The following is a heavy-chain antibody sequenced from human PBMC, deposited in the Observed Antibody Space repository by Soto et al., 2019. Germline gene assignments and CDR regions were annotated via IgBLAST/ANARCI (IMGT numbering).Heavy chain of an antibody. V-gene: IGHV1-69*01. J-gene: IGHJ1*01. CDR1: GGSLRNSV. Sequence: VQLVQSGAEVKKPGSSVKGSCTASGGSLRNSVISWVRQAPAQRLQWMGGVIPILGTANYPQKFQGRVTMTADESTGTAYMDLSSLSPDDTAVYYCARLGHPGHWGPGTLVIVSS. CDR2: VIPILGTA. CDR3: ARLGHPGH.